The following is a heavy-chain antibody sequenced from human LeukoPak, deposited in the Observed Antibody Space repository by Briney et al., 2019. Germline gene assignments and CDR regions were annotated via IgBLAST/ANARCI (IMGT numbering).Heavy chain of an antibody. Sequence: GGSLRLSCAASGFTFSSYSMNWVRQAPGKGLEWVSSISSSSSYIYYADSVKGRFTISRDNAKNSLYLQMNSLRAEDTAVYYCARDATDFWSGYYNWFDPWGQGTLVTVSS. D-gene: IGHD3-3*01. V-gene: IGHV3-21*01. CDR3: ARDATDFWSGYYNWFDP. CDR1: GFTFSSYS. J-gene: IGHJ5*02. CDR2: ISSSSSYI.